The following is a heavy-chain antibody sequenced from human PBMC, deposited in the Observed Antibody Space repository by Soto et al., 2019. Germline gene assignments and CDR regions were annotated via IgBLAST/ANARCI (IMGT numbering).Heavy chain of an antibody. V-gene: IGHV3-30*04. D-gene: IGHD2-2*01. CDR3: LREIVPRRKRGGMFS. J-gene: IGHJ5*01. Sequence: VQLVESGGGVVQPGKSLRLSCAASGFTFSDFAMNWVRQAPGKGLEWLAIIAYDESNVDYSDSVKGRFTISRDNSHNNHSLQMNILRAEATDVYLCLREIVPRRKRGGMFSWGQGTLVTVSS. CDR2: IAYDESNV. CDR1: GFTFSDFA.